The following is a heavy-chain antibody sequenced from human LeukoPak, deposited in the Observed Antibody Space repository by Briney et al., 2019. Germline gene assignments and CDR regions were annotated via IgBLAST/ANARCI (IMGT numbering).Heavy chain of an antibody. J-gene: IGHJ4*02. CDR1: GFTFSSYG. CDR2: ISSNGGST. CDR3: ARQYCSSTSCTFDY. V-gene: IGHV3-64*01. D-gene: IGHD2-2*01. Sequence: GGSLRLSRAASGFTFSSYGMHWVRQAPGKGLEYVSAISSNGGSTYYANSVKGRFTISRDNSKNTLYLQMGSLRAEDMAVYYCARQYCSSTSCTFDYWGQGTLVTVSS.